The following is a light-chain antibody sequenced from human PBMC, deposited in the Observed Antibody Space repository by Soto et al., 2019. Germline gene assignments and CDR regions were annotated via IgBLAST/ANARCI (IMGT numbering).Light chain of an antibody. CDR2: GTS. Sequence: DSVLTQSPGTLSLSPGEGATLSCRASQSIRRGYLAWYQQKPGQAPRLLIYGTSSRATGVPDRFSGSGSGTDFTLTISRLEREDFAFYYCQQRTRWPMTFGQGTRLEIK. V-gene: IGKV3D-20*02. J-gene: IGKJ5*01. CDR3: QQRTRWPMT. CDR1: QSIRRGY.